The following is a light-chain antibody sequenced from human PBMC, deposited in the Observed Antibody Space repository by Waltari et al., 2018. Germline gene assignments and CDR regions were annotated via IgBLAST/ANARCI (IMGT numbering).Light chain of an antibody. CDR1: TGAVTSGHY. CDR3: LLSYSGASWV. J-gene: IGLJ3*02. Sequence: QAVVTQEPSLTVSPGGTVTLTCGSSTGAVTSGHYPYWFQQKPGQAPRTLIYVTSNKHSWTPARFSGSLLGGKAALTLSGAQPEDEAECYCLLSYSGASWVFGGGTKLTVL. CDR2: VTS. V-gene: IGLV7-46*01.